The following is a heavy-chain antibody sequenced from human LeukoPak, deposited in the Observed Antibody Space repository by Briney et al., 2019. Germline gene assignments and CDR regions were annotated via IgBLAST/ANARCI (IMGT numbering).Heavy chain of an antibody. CDR2: ITWNSATI. Sequence: GGSLRLSCAASGFTFDDYAMHWVRQAPGKGLVWVSGITWNSATIAYADSVKGRFTISRDNAKNSLYLQLNSLRAEDTALYYCAKATRPIAVASFDYWGQGTLVTVSS. J-gene: IGHJ4*02. CDR3: AKATRPIAVASFDY. V-gene: IGHV3-9*01. CDR1: GFTFDDYA. D-gene: IGHD6-13*01.